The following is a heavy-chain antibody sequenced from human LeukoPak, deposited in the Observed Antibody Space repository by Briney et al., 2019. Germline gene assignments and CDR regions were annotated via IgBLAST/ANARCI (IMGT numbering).Heavy chain of an antibody. CDR2: ISSSGSTI. CDR1: GFTFSSSA. V-gene: IGHV3-48*03. CDR3: ARAAVAGDMDV. Sequence: PGGSLRLSCAASGFTFSSSAMNWVRQAPGKGLEWVSYISSSGSTIYYADSVKGRFTISRDNAKNSLYLQMNSLRAEDTAVYYCARAAVAGDMDVWGQGTTVTVSS. J-gene: IGHJ6*02. D-gene: IGHD6-19*01.